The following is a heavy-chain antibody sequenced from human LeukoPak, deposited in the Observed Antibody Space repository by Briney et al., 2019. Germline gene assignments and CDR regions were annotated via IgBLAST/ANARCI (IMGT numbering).Heavy chain of an antibody. D-gene: IGHD1-7*01. CDR3: ARSEANELPPVGMDV. CDR1: GYTFTSYY. CDR2: INPSGGST. V-gene: IGHV1-46*01. Sequence: ASVKVSCKASGYTFTSYYMHWVRQAPGQGLEWMGIINPSGGSTSYAQKFQGRVTMTRDTSTSTVYMELSSLRSEDTAVYYCARSEANELPPVGMDVWGQGNTVTVSS. J-gene: IGHJ6*02.